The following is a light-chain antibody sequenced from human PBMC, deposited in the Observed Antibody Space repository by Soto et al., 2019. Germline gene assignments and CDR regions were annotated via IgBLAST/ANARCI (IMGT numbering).Light chain of an antibody. J-gene: IGKJ2*01. V-gene: IGKV3-15*01. CDR2: GAS. Sequence: EIVLTQSPATLSVSPGERATLFCWASQSVSTKLAWYQQKPGQAPRLLIYGASTRATGIPARFSGSGSDTEFTLTISSLQSEDFAVYYCQQYNNWPPDTFGQGTKLEIK. CDR1: QSVSTK. CDR3: QQYNNWPPDT.